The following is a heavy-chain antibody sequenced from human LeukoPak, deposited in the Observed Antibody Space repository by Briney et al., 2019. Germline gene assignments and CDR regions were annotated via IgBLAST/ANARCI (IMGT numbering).Heavy chain of an antibody. D-gene: IGHD2-2*01. J-gene: IGHJ6*03. CDR2: MNPNSGNT. CDR3: ARVDQLLYYYYYMDV. CDR1: GYTFTSYD. Sequence: GPVEVSCKASGYTFTSYDINWVRQATGQGLEWMGWMNPNSGNTGYAQKFQGRVTMTRNTSISTAYMELSSLRSEDTAVYYCARVDQLLYYYYYMDVWDKGTTVTVSS. V-gene: IGHV1-8*01.